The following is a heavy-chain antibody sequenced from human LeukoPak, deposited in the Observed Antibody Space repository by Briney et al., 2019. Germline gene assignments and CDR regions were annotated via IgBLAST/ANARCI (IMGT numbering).Heavy chain of an antibody. V-gene: IGHV3-23*01. CDR3: AREGDYSDSTGYYYLLGDY. CDR2: ISGSGGST. J-gene: IGHJ4*02. CDR1: GFTFSSYA. Sequence: GGSLRLSCAASGFTFSSYAMSWVRQAPGKGLEWVSAISGSGGSTYYADSVKGRFTISRDNSKNTLYLQMNSLRAEDTAVYYCAREGDYSDSTGYYYLLGDYWGQGTLVTVSS. D-gene: IGHD3-22*01.